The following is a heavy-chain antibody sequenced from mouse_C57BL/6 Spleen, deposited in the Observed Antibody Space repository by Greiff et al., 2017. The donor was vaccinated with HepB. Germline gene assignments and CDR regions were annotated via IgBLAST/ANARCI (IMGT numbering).Heavy chain of an antibody. Sequence: EVKLMESGGGLVKPGGSLKLSCAASGFTFSSYAMSWVRQTPEKRLEWVATISDGGSYTYYPDNVKGRFTISRDNAKNNLYLQMSQLKSEDTAMYYCARDRTGTLAAMDYWGQGTSVTVSS. CDR3: ARDRTGTLAAMDY. CDR1: GFTFSSYA. CDR2: ISDGGSYT. J-gene: IGHJ4*01. V-gene: IGHV5-4*01. D-gene: IGHD4-1*01.